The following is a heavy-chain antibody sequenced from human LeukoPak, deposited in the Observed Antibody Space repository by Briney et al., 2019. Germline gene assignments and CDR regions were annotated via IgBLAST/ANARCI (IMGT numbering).Heavy chain of an antibody. CDR2: INHSGST. J-gene: IGHJ3*02. Sequence: PSETLSLTCAVYGGSFSGYYWSWIRQPPGKGLEWIGEINHSGSTNYNPSLKGRVTISVDTSKNQFSLKLSSVTAADTAVYYCARGWAALTNDAFDIWGQGTMVTVSS. CDR1: GGSFSGYY. D-gene: IGHD1-14*01. CDR3: ARGWAALTNDAFDI. V-gene: IGHV4-34*01.